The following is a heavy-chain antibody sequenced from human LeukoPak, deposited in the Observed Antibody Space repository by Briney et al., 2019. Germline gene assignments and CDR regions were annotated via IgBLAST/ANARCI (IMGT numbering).Heavy chain of an antibody. CDR1: GYSVSSGYY. J-gene: IGHJ5*02. D-gene: IGHD2-2*01. CDR3: ARSKAHLSTSWYGNWFDP. V-gene: IGHV4-38-2*02. Sequence: SETLSLTCTVSGYSVSSGYYWGWIRQPPGKGLEWIGSMYHSGDTYSNSSLKSRVTISVDTSKNQLSLRLSSVTAADTAVYYCARSKAHLSTSWYGNWFDPWGQGTLVTVSS. CDR2: MYHSGDT.